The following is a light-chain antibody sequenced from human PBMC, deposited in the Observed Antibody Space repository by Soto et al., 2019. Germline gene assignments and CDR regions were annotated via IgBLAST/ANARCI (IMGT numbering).Light chain of an antibody. CDR2: DAS. CDR3: QQYGSSPRT. V-gene: IGKV3-20*01. Sequence: EIVVTQSPATLSLSPGERAALSCRASQSVSSYLAWYQQKPGQAPRLLIYDASSRATGIPDRFSGSGSGTDFTLTISRLEPEDFAVYYCQQYGSSPRTFGQGTKVDIK. CDR1: QSVSSY. J-gene: IGKJ1*01.